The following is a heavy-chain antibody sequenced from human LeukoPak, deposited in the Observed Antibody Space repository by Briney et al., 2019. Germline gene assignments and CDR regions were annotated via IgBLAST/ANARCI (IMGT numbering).Heavy chain of an antibody. D-gene: IGHD3-10*01. Sequence: SETLSLTCAVYGGSFSGYYWSWIRQPPGKGLEWIGEINHSGSTNYNPSLKSRVTISVDTSKNQFSLKLSSVTAADTAVYYCARGELLYSFFDYWGQGTLVTVSS. CDR3: ARGELLYSFFDY. V-gene: IGHV4-34*01. CDR1: GGSFSGYY. CDR2: INHSGST. J-gene: IGHJ4*02.